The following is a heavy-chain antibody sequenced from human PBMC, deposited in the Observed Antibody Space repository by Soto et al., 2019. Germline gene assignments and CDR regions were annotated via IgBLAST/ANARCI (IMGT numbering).Heavy chain of an antibody. CDR2: INAGNGNT. V-gene: IGHV1-3*01. Sequence: QVQLVQSGAEVKKPGASVKVSCKASGYTFTSYAMHWVRQAPGQRLEWMGWINAGNGNTKYSQKCQGRVTITRDTSACTAYMELSSLRSEDTAVYYCARDVGATGDWGQGTLVTVSS. J-gene: IGHJ4*02. D-gene: IGHD1-26*01. CDR3: ARDVGATGD. CDR1: GYTFTSYA.